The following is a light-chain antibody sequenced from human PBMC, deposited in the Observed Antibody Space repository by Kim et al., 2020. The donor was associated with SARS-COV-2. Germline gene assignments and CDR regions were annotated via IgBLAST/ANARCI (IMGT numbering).Light chain of an antibody. J-gene: IGLJ2*01. CDR1: RSDIGGYNS. CDR3: SSYRKSITPVV. V-gene: IGLV2-14*03. Sequence: QSLTISCAGTRSDIGGYNSFSWYRHRADRAPKLEIYDVNKRPSGVSDRFSGSKSGNTASLTISGLQAEDEADYYCSSYRKSITPVVFGGGTQLTVL. CDR2: DVN.